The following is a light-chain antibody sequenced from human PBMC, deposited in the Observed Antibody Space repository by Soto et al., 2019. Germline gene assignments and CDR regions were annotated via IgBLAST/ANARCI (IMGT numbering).Light chain of an antibody. Sequence: QSALTQPPSASGTPGQRVSISCSGGSSNIGSHNVYWYQQLPGTAPKLLIFKNNQRPSGVPDRFSGSKSGTSASLAISGLRSEEEADYYCAAWDDSLSGRVFGTGTKVTVL. J-gene: IGLJ1*01. V-gene: IGLV1-47*01. CDR2: KNN. CDR3: AAWDDSLSGRV. CDR1: SSNIGSHN.